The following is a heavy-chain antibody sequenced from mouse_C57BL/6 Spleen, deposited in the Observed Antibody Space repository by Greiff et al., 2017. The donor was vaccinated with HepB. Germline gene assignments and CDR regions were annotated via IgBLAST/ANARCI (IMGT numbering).Heavy chain of an antibody. D-gene: IGHD3-2*02. CDR3: ARLDSSGFGAWFAY. J-gene: IGHJ3*01. CDR1: GYTFTSYW. CDR2: IDPSDSYT. V-gene: IGHV1-69*01. Sequence: VQLQQPGAELVMPGASVKLSCKASGYTFTSYWMHWVKQRPGQGLEWIGEIDPSDSYTNYNQKFKGKSTLTVDKSSSTAYMQLSSLTSEDSAVYCCARLDSSGFGAWFAYWGQGTLVTVSA.